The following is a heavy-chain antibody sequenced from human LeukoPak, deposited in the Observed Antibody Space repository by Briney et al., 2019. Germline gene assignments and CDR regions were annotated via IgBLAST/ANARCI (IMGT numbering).Heavy chain of an antibody. CDR2: ISAYNGNT. CDR1: GYTFTSYG. V-gene: IGHV1-18*01. CDR3: ARGTYFDWLLTSRDYGMDV. D-gene: IGHD3-9*01. Sequence: GASVKVSCKASGYTFTSYGISWVRQAPGQGLEWMGWISAYNGNTNYAQKLQGRVTMTTDTSTSTAYMELRSLRSDDTAVYYCARGTYFDWLLTSRDYGMDVWGQGTTVTVSS. J-gene: IGHJ6*02.